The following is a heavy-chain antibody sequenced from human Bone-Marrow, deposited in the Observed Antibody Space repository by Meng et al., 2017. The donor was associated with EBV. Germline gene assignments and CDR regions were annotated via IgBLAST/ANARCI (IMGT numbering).Heavy chain of an antibody. CDR3: ARSAHTEGWFDP. V-gene: IGHV4-59*01. CDR2: IYYSGST. Sequence: QLQGSCPGLGRPSETLSLTCPVSGGSISSYYWSWIRQPPGKGLEWIGYIYYSGSTNYNPSLKSRVTISVDTSKNQFSLKLSSVTAADTAVYYCARSAHTEGWFDPWGQGTLVTVSS. CDR1: GGSISSYY. J-gene: IGHJ5*02.